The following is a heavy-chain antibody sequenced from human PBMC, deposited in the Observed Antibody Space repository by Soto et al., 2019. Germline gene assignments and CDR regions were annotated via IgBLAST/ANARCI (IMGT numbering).Heavy chain of an antibody. Sequence: QAQLVQSGAEVKKPGASVKVSCKTSGYTFNTYGISWVRQVPGQGPEWMGWISGYNGYTKYAQKFQGRVTMTKDNSTSTAYMDMRSLRSDDTAVYYCARPGTILGRNGMDVWGQGTTVIVSS. J-gene: IGHJ6*02. V-gene: IGHV1-18*04. CDR1: GYTFNTYG. D-gene: IGHD3-3*01. CDR3: ARPGTILGRNGMDV. CDR2: ISGYNGYT.